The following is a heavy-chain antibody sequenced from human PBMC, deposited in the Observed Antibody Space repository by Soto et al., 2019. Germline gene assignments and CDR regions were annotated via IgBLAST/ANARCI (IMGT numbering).Heavy chain of an antibody. CDR3: ARDLRGYSRYDYLDY. Sequence: SETLSLTCTVSGGSISSGGYYWSWIRQHPGKGLEWVGYSYYTGSAYYNPSLKSRVTISVDAPKNQPSLRLAYVTAADTAVYYCARDLRGYSRYDYLDYWGQGIPVTVS. J-gene: IGHJ4*02. D-gene: IGHD5-12*01. CDR2: SYYTGSA. CDR1: GGSISSGGYY. V-gene: IGHV4-31*03.